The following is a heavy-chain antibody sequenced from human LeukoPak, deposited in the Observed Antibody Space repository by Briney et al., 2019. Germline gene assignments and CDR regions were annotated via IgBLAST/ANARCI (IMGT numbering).Heavy chain of an antibody. J-gene: IGHJ4*02. Sequence: GGSLRLSCSVSGFTFSTSVMHWVRQAPGKGLEYVSAISSNGDNTYYADSVKGRFTISRENSKNTLYLQMSSLRADDTAVYYCVRGTGYWGQGTLVTVSS. V-gene: IGHV3-64D*06. CDR3: VRGTGY. CDR1: GFTFSTSV. CDR2: ISSNGDNT.